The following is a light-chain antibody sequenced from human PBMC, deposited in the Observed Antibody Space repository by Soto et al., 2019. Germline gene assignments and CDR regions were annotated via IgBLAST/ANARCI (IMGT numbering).Light chain of an antibody. CDR3: SSYTSSEV. CDR1: SSDVGGYNY. Sequence: QSALTQPASVSGSPGQSITISCTGTSSDVGGYNYVSWYQQHPGKAPKLMIYEVSNRPSGVSNRFSGSKSGNTASLTISGLQAEDEAHYYCSSYTSSEVFGTGTKLTVL. V-gene: IGLV2-14*01. CDR2: EVS. J-gene: IGLJ1*01.